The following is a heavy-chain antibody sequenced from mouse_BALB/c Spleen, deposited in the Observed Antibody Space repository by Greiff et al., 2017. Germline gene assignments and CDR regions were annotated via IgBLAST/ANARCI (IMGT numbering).Heavy chain of an antibody. CDR1: GYSFTSYY. CDR2: IDPFNGGT. Sequence: EVQGVESGPELMKPGASVKISWKASGYSFTSYYIHWLKHSHGKSFEWIGDIDPFNGGTSYNHKFKGKATLTVDKSSSTAYMHLSSLTSEDSAVYYCARFPYGYGSYWGQGTSVTVSS. CDR3: ARFPYGYGSY. V-gene: IGHV1S135*01. D-gene: IGHD2-2*01. J-gene: IGHJ4*01.